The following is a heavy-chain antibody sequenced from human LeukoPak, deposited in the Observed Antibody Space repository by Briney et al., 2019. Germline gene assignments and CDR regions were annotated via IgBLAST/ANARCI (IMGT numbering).Heavy chain of an antibody. J-gene: IGHJ4*02. CDR3: ARWRWKQSEFDY. V-gene: IGHV3-7*01. D-gene: IGHD5-24*01. Sequence: GGALRLFCEPSGFSFSRHSMRGVPQARGKGLEGVAYIKEDGREKDHADSVKARFTISRDNAKNPVYLQMNTLRTDDTAVYYCARWRWKQSEFDYWGQGTLVTVSS. CDR1: GFSFSRHS. CDR2: IKEDGREK.